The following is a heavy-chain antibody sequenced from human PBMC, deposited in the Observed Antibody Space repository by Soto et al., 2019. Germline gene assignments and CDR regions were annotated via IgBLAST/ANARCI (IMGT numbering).Heavy chain of an antibody. CDR1: GFTFSSYS. J-gene: IGHJ3*02. CDR3: ARDRDYAFDI. Sequence: EVQLVESGGGLVQPGGSLRLSCAASGFTFSSYSTNWVRQAPGKGLEWISYIGSSSSLILYADSVKGRFTISRDNAKNALYLQMNSLRDEDTAVYYCARDRDYAFDIWGQGTMVTVS. CDR2: IGSSSSLI. V-gene: IGHV3-48*02.